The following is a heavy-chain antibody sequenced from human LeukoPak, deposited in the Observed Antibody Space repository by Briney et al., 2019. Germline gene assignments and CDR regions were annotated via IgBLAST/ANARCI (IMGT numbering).Heavy chain of an antibody. Sequence: PSQTLSLTCAVSGGSISSGGYSWSWIRQPPGKGLEWIGYIYYSGSTNYNPSLKSRVTISVDTSKNQFSLKLSSVTAADTAVYYCARGTNWAFFDYWGQGTLVTVSS. CDR3: ARGTNWAFFDY. D-gene: IGHD7-27*01. V-gene: IGHV4-61*08. J-gene: IGHJ4*02. CDR1: GGSISSGGYS. CDR2: IYYSGST.